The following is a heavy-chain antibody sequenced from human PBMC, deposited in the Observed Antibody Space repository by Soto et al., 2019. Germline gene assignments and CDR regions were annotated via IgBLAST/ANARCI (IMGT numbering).Heavy chain of an antibody. CDR3: ARCIKGRYYDILTGYNLFDY. D-gene: IGHD3-9*01. V-gene: IGHV4-31*03. CDR2: IYYSGST. Sequence: SETLSLTCTVSGGSISSGGYYWSWIRQHPGKGLEWIGYIYYSGSTYYNPSLKSRVTISVDTSKNQFSLKLSSVTAADTAVYYCARCIKGRYYDILTGYNLFDYWGQGTLVNVSS. J-gene: IGHJ4*02. CDR1: GGSISSGGYY.